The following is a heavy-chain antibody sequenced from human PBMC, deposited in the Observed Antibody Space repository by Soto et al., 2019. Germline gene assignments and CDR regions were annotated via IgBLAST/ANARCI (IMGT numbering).Heavy chain of an antibody. CDR2: INPSGGST. Sequence: ASVKVSCKASGYTFTSYYMHWVRQAPGQGLEWMGIINPSGGSTSYAQKFQGRVTMTRDTSTSTVYMELSSLRSEDTAVYYCARGAGGVYYYGSGSPGEVDPWGQGTLVTVSS. CDR1: GYTFTSYY. D-gene: IGHD3-10*01. J-gene: IGHJ5*02. V-gene: IGHV1-46*03. CDR3: ARGAGGVYYYGSGSPGEVDP.